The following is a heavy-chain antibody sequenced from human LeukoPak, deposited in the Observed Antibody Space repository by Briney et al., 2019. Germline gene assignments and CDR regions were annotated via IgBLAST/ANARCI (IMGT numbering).Heavy chain of an antibody. CDR3: ARLDVAAAGWFDP. V-gene: IGHV4-59*08. CDR2: IYYSGST. D-gene: IGHD6-13*01. J-gene: IGHJ5*02. Sequence: PSETLSLTCTVSGGSISSYYWSWIRQPPGKGLEWIGYIYYSGSTNYNPSLKSRVTISVDTSKNQFSLKLSSVTAADTAVYYCARLDVAAAGWFDPWGQGTLVTVSS. CDR1: GGSISSYY.